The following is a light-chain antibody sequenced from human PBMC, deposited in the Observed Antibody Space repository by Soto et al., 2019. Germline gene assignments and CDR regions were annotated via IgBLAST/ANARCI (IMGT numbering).Light chain of an antibody. Sequence: DIELTQSPSSLSASVGDRRTITCRASQGIRNDLGWYQQKPGKAPKSLIYAASSLQSGVPSRFRGSGSGTEFTLTISSLQPEDFATYSCQQSYSSRWTFGPGTKVDIK. CDR2: AAS. CDR1: QGIRND. J-gene: IGKJ1*01. CDR3: QQSYSSRWT. V-gene: IGKV1-17*01.